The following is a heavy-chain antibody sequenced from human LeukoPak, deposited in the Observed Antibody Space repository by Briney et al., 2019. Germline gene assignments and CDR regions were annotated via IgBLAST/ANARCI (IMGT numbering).Heavy chain of an antibody. V-gene: IGHV1-69*06. D-gene: IGHD3-10*01. J-gene: IGHJ4*02. Sequence: PWASVKVSCKASGGTFSSYAISWVRQAPAQGVEGMGGIIPIFGTANYAQKFQGRVTITADKSTSTAYMELSSLRSEDTAVYYCVRGRVEYYGSGSYSWVYWGQGTLVTVSS. CDR3: VRGRVEYYGSGSYSWVY. CDR2: IIPIFGTA. CDR1: GGTFSSYA.